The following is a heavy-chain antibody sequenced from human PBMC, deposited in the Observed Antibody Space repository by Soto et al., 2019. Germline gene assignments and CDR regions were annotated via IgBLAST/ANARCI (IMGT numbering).Heavy chain of an antibody. D-gene: IGHD3-3*01. CDR3: ARDARNYDFWSGPTKGDAFDI. J-gene: IGHJ3*02. CDR2: ISAYNGNT. V-gene: IGHV1-18*01. Sequence: ASVKVSCKASSYIFISYGISWVRQAPGHGLEWMGWISAYNGNTNSAQKFQGRVTMTTDTSTSTAYMELTSLRYDDTAVYYCARDARNYDFWSGPTKGDAFDIWGQGTMVTVS. CDR1: SYIFISYG.